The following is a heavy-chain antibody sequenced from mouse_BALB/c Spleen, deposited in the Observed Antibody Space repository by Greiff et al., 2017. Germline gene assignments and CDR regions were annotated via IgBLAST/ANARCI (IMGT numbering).Heavy chain of an antibody. CDR1: GFNIKDTY. D-gene: IGHD2-3*01. CDR2: IDPANGNT. J-gene: IGHJ2*01. V-gene: IGHV14-3*02. CDR3: ARWGLLPYFDY. Sequence: SGAELVKPGASVKLSCTASGFNIKDTYMHWVKQRPEQGLEWIGRIDPANGNTKYDPKFQGKATITADTSSNTAYLQLSSLTSEDTAVYYCARWGLLPYFDYWGQGTTLTVSS.